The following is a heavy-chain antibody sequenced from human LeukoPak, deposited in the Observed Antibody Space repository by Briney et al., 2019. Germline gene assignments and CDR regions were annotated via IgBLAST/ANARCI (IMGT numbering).Heavy chain of an antibody. Sequence: ASVKVSCKASGYTFTSNYIHWVRQAPGQGLEWMGMIYPRDGSTSYAQKFQGGVTVTRDTSTSTVHMELSGLRSEGTAVYYCARDQEGFDYWGQGTLVTVSS. CDR3: ARDQEGFDY. J-gene: IGHJ4*02. CDR1: GYTFTSNY. CDR2: IYPRDGST. V-gene: IGHV1-46*01.